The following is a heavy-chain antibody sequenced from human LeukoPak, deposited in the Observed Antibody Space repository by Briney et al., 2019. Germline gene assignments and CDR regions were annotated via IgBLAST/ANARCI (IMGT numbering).Heavy chain of an antibody. CDR2: ISSNGGST. CDR1: GFTFSSYA. D-gene: IGHD3-10*01. CDR3: ARDPRRWFGELSNMDV. Sequence: GGSLGLSCAASGFTFSSYAMHWVRQAPGKGLEYVSAISSNGGSTYYANSVKGRFTISRDNSKNTLYLQMGSLRAEDMAVYYCARDPRRWFGELSNMDVWGKGTTVTVSS. J-gene: IGHJ6*03. V-gene: IGHV3-64*01.